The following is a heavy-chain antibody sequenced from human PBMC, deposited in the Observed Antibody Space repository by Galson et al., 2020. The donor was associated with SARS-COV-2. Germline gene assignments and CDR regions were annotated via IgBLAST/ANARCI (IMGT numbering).Heavy chain of an antibody. V-gene: IGHV4-30-2*01. Sequence: SETLSLTCSVSGGSINSGGYSWTWIRQPPGKGREWIGYVNQSGRTHSNPSLKSRLTISMDRSKNQLSLKLTSVTAADTAVYYCARRYVSGLSPYWYLDLWGRGTLVTVSS. CDR2: VNQSGRT. J-gene: IGHJ2*01. CDR3: ARRYVSGLSPYWYLDL. D-gene: IGHD3-16*01. CDR1: GGSINSGGYS.